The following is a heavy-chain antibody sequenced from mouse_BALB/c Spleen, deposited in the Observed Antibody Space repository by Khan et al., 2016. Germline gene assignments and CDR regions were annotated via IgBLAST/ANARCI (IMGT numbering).Heavy chain of an antibody. V-gene: IGHV5-4*02. CDR1: GFTFSDYY. J-gene: IGHJ2*01. D-gene: IGHD2-14*01. CDR3: ARDRYDYFDY. Sequence: EVELVESGGGLVKPGGSLKLSCAASGFTFSDYYMYWVRQTPEKRLEWVATISDGGSYTYYPDSVKGRSTISRDNAKNNLYLQMSSLKSEDTAMYYCARDRYDYFDYWGQGTTLTVSS. CDR2: ISDGGSYT.